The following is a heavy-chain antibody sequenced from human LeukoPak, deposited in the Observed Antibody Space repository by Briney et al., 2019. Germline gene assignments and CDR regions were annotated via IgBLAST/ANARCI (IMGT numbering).Heavy chain of an antibody. Sequence: ASVKVSCKASAYTFTSYYMHWVRQAPGQGLEWMGIINPSGGSTSYAQKFQGRVTMTRDMSTSTVYMELSSLRSEDTAVYYCARVVAYYYDSSGYYYFDYWGQGTLVTVSS. CDR1: AYTFTSYY. V-gene: IGHV1-46*01. J-gene: IGHJ4*02. CDR2: INPSGGST. D-gene: IGHD3-22*01. CDR3: ARVVAYYYDSSGYYYFDY.